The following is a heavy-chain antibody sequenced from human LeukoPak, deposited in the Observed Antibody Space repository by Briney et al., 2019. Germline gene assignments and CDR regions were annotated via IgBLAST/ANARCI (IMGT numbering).Heavy chain of an antibody. CDR2: INPSGGST. CDR1: GYTFTSYY. J-gene: IGHJ1*01. CDR3: ARAPRDYGDYVYFQH. Sequence: ASVKVSCKASGYTFTSYYMHWVRQAPGQGLEWMGIINPSGGSTSYAQKFQGRVTMTRVTSTSTVYMELSSLRSEDTAVYYCARAPRDYGDYVYFQHWGQGTLVTVSS. D-gene: IGHD4-17*01. V-gene: IGHV1-46*01.